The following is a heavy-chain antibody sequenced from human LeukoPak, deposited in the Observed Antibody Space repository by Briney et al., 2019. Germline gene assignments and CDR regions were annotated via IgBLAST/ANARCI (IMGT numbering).Heavy chain of an antibody. Sequence: SETLSLTCTVSGGSISSGNYYWSWIRQPAGKGLEWIGRIYNSESTNYNPSLMSRVTISVDTSKNQFSLKLSSVTAADTAVYYCARHVLVPAARGWFDPWGQGTLVTVSS. D-gene: IGHD2-2*01. CDR1: GGSISSGNYY. CDR2: IYNSEST. V-gene: IGHV4-61*02. J-gene: IGHJ5*02. CDR3: ARHVLVPAARGWFDP.